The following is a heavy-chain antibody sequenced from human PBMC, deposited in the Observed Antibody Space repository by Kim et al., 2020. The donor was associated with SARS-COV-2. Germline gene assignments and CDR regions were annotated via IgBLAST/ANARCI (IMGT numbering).Heavy chain of an antibody. CDR1: GFTFGDYA. J-gene: IGHJ4*02. CDR3: TRVCRGSYPYYFDY. CDR2: IRSKAYGGTT. D-gene: IGHD1-26*01. V-gene: IGHV3-49*04. Sequence: GGSLRLSCTASGFTFGDYAMSWVRQAPGKGLEWVGFIRSKAYGGTTEYAASVKGRFTISRDDSKSIAYLQMNSLKTEDTAVYYCTRVCRGSYPYYFDYWGQGTLVTVSS.